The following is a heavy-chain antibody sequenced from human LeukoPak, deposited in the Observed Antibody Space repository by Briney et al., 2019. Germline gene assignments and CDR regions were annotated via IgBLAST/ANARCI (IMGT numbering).Heavy chain of an antibody. V-gene: IGHV4-30-2*01. Sequence: PSQTLSLTCTVSGGSISSGGYYWNWIRQPPGKGLEWIGYIYQSGTTYYNPSLKSRVTISVDKSKNQFSLKMSSVTAADTAVYYCARDEGGYCSSDRCYSLNSYYYFYMDVWGRGTTVTVSS. J-gene: IGHJ6*03. CDR2: IYQSGTT. D-gene: IGHD2-15*01. CDR1: GGSISSGGYY. CDR3: ARDEGGYCSSDRCYSLNSYYYFYMDV.